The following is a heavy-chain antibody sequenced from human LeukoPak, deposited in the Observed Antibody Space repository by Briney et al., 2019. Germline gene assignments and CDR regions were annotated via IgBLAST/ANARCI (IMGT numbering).Heavy chain of an antibody. D-gene: IGHD6-13*01. Sequence: ASVKVSCKASGYTFTGYYMHWVRQAPGQGLEWMGWINPNSGGTNYAQKFQGWVTMTRDTSISTAYMELSRLRSDDTAVYYCARALEYSSSWYPFDPWGQGTLVTVSS. V-gene: IGHV1-2*04. CDR2: INPNSGGT. J-gene: IGHJ5*02. CDR3: ARALEYSSSWYPFDP. CDR1: GYTFTGYY.